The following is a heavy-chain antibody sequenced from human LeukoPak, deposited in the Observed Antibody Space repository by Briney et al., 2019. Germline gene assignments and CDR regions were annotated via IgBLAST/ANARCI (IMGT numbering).Heavy chain of an antibody. V-gene: IGHV1-69*13. CDR2: IIPIFGTA. J-gene: IGHJ4*02. Sequence: ASVKVSCKASGGTFSSYAISWVGQAPGQWLEWMGGIIPIFGTANYAQKFQGRVTITADESTSTAYVELSSLRSEDTAVYYCARDSLERDSWSATHDYWGQGTLVTVSS. CDR1: GGTFSSYA. CDR3: ARDSLERDSWSATHDY. D-gene: IGHD6-13*01.